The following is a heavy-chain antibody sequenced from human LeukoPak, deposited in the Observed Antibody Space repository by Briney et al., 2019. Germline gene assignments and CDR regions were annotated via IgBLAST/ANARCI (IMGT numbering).Heavy chain of an antibody. V-gene: IGHV3-23*01. CDR3: AKDIPTYYYDSSGYYDVDY. J-gene: IGHJ4*02. D-gene: IGHD3-22*01. Sequence: GGSLRLSCAASGFTFSSYAMSWVRQAPGKGLEWVSAISGSGGSTYYADSVKGRFTISRDNSKNTLYLQMNSLRAEDTAVYYCAKDIPTYYYDSSGYYDVDYWGQGTLVTVSS. CDR2: ISGSGGST. CDR1: GFTFSSYA.